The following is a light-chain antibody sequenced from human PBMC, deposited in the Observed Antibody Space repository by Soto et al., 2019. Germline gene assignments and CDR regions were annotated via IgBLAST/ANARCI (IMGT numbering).Light chain of an antibody. CDR3: QQSYSTAYT. Sequence: DIQMTQSPSSLSASVGHRVTITCRASQNINTYLNWYQQTPGKAPKVLTHGATNLQSGVPSRFSGSGSGTDFTLRISNLQPEDSATYFCQQSYSTAYTFGQGTKLDIK. V-gene: IGKV1-39*01. CDR1: QNINTY. CDR2: GAT. J-gene: IGKJ2*01.